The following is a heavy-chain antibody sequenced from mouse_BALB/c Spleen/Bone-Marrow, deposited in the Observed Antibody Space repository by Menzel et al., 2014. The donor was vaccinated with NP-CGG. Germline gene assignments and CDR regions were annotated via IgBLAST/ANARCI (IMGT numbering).Heavy chain of an antibody. V-gene: IGHV5-9-2*01. CDR2: ISGGGSYT. J-gene: IGHJ3*01. CDR1: GFSFNSYG. CDR3: ARHAYYDQTEVSFVY. D-gene: IGHD2-4*01. Sequence: EVKVVESGGGLVKSGGSLKPSCAASGFSFNSYGMSWVRQTPEKRLEWVATISGGGSYTFYPDSVKGRFTISRDNAKNNLYLQLSSLRSEDTALYYCARHAYYDQTEVSFVYWGQGTLVTVSA.